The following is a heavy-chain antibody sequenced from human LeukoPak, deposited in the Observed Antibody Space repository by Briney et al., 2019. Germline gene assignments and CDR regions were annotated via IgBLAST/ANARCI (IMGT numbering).Heavy chain of an antibody. V-gene: IGHV3-66*01. CDR1: GFTVSSNS. CDR2: SSYGGNA. Sequence: GGSLRLSCVASGFTVSSNSMSWVRQAPGKGLEWVSVSSYGGNAFYADSVKGRFTISRDNPKNTLYLQMNSLRAEDTAVYYCAREPNAFDIWGQGTMVTVSS. CDR3: AREPNAFDI. J-gene: IGHJ3*02.